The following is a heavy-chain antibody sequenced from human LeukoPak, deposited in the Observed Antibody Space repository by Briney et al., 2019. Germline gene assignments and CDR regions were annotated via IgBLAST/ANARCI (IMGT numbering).Heavy chain of an antibody. Sequence: PSETLSLTCAVYGGSFSGYYWSWIRQPPGKGLEWIGEINHSGSTNYNLSLKSRVTISVDTSKNQFSLKLSSVTAADTAVYYCFGSSSSSVDYWGQGTLVTVSS. CDR1: GGSFSGYY. D-gene: IGHD6-6*01. CDR2: INHSGST. CDR3: FGSSSSSVDY. V-gene: IGHV4-34*01. J-gene: IGHJ4*02.